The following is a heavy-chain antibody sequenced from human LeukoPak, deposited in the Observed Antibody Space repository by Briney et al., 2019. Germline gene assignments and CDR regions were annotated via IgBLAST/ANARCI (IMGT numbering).Heavy chain of an antibody. D-gene: IGHD2-15*01. CDR3: ARDSRCSGGSCYERRVWFDP. CDR2: IWYDGSNK. Sequence: PGGSLRLSCAASGFTFSSYGMHWVRQAPGKGLEWVAVIWYDGSNKYYADSVKGRFTISRDNSKNTLYLQMNSLRAEDTAVYYCARDSRCSGGSCYERRVWFDPWGQGTLVTVSS. J-gene: IGHJ5*02. V-gene: IGHV3-33*01. CDR1: GFTFSSYG.